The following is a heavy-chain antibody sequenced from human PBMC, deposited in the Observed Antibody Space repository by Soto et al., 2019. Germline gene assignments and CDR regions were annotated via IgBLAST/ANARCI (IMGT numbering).Heavy chain of an antibody. CDR3: AREGVTNYTDYYSDL. CDR2: ISSTAGRTS. CDR1: GFTFNTYP. J-gene: IGHJ4*01. V-gene: IGHV3-23*01. D-gene: IGHD4-4*01. Sequence: GGSLRLSCATSGFTFNTYPMTWVRQAPRKGLEWVSSISSTAGRTSSYADSVKGRFAISRDNAKTSLYLQMDSLRPEDTAIYYCAREGVTNYTDYYSDLWGHGALVTVS.